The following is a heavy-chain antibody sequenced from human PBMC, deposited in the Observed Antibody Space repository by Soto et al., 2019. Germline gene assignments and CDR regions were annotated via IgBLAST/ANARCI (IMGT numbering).Heavy chain of an antibody. V-gene: IGHV4-34*01. J-gene: IGHJ3*02. CDR3: ARGSIYYYGSGGSAFDI. D-gene: IGHD3-10*01. Sequence: SETLSLTCAVYGGSFNGYYWSWIRQPPGKGLEWIGEINHSGSTNYNPSLKSRVTISVDTSKNQFSLKLSSVTAADTAVYYCARGSIYYYGSGGSAFDIWGQGTMVTVSS. CDR2: INHSGST. CDR1: GGSFNGYY.